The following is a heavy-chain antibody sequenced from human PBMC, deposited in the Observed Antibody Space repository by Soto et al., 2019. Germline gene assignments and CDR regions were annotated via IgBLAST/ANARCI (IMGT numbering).Heavy chain of an antibody. CDR3: ASTYHYDSSGYYYYFDY. Sequence: GASVKVSCKASGYAFTGYYMHWVRQAPGQGLEWMGWINPNSGGTNYAQKFQGRVTMTRDTSISTAYMELSRLRSDDTAVYYCASTYHYDSSGYYYYFDYWGQGTLVTVSS. CDR1: GYAFTGYY. D-gene: IGHD3-22*01. CDR2: INPNSGGT. J-gene: IGHJ4*02. V-gene: IGHV1-2*02.